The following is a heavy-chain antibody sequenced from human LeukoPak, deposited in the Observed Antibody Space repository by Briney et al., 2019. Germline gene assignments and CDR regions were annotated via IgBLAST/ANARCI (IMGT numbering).Heavy chain of an antibody. V-gene: IGHV4-34*01. CDR3: ARGLSPNYFDY. Sequence: SETLSLTCAVYGGSFSGYYWSWIRQLPGKGLEWIGEINHSGSTNYNPSLKSRVTISVDTSKNQFSLKLSSVTAADTAVYYCARGLSPNYFDYWGQGTLVTVSS. CDR1: GGSFSGYY. J-gene: IGHJ4*02. CDR2: INHSGST.